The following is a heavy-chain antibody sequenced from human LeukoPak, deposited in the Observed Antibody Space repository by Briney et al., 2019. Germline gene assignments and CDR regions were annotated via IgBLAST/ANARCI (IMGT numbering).Heavy chain of an antibody. CDR1: GGSISSSSYY. V-gene: IGHV4-39*07. J-gene: IGHJ5*02. CDR3: ARDEMAVVVVPTSAGYNWFDP. Sequence: ESSETLSLTCTVSGGSISSSSYYWGWIRQPPGKGLEWIGSIYYSGSTYYNPSLKSRVTISVDTSKNQFSLKLSSVTAADTAVYYCARDEMAVVVVPTSAGYNWFDPWGQGTLVTVSS. D-gene: IGHD2-2*01. CDR2: IYYSGST.